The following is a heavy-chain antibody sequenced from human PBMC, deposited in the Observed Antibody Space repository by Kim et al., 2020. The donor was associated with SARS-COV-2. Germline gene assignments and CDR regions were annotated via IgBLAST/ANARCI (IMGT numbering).Heavy chain of an antibody. CDR2: IFYSGST. J-gene: IGHJ4*02. Sequence: SETLSLTCTVSGGSISSYYWSWIRQPPGKGLEWIGYIFYSGSTNYNPSLESRVTISVDTSKKQFSLNLSSVTTADTAVYYCARRRGQYRTSSNFDYWGQG. CDR3: ARRRGQYRTSSNFDY. V-gene: IGHV4-59*13. D-gene: IGHD6-6*01. CDR1: GGSISSYY.